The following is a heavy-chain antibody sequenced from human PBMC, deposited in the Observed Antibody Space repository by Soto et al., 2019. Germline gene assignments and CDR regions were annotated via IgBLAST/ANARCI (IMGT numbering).Heavy chain of an antibody. V-gene: IGHV3-23*01. CDR2: IDGGGGNT. CDR1: GFTFSNYA. Sequence: PGGSLRLSCAASGFTFSNYAMSWVRQAPGKGLDWVSAIDGGGGNTNYADSVKGRFIISRDNSKNTLYLQMNSLRAGDTAIYYCAKDEADETRRGTTWNFDSWGQGTLVTVSS. J-gene: IGHJ4*02. D-gene: IGHD1-1*01. CDR3: AKDEADETRRGTTWNFDS.